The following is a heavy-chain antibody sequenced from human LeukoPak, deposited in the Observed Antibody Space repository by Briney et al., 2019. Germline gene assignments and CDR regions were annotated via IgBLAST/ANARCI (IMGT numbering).Heavy chain of an antibody. CDR1: GFTFSSYG. Sequence: GGSLRLSCAASGFTFSSYGMHWVRQAPGKGLEYASAISSNGGSTYYADSVKGRFTISRDNSKNTLYLQMSSLRAEDTAVYYCVKDSQWELPGYYFDYWGQGTLVTVSS. D-gene: IGHD1-26*01. V-gene: IGHV3-64D*06. CDR3: VKDSQWELPGYYFDY. CDR2: ISSNGGST. J-gene: IGHJ4*02.